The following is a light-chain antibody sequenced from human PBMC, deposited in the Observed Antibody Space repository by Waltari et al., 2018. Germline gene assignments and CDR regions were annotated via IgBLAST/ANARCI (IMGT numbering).Light chain of an antibody. J-gene: IGLJ2*01. V-gene: IGLV3-19*01. CDR2: GPD. Sequence: SSDLTQDPSLSVALGQTVRITCQGDSLRRYYASWYQQRPGQAPILVLYGPDNRPSGIPDRFACSTSGKTASVTITGAQAEDEADYYCHSRETCSTRLFGGGTRLTV. CDR3: HSRETCSTRL. CDR1: SLRRYY.